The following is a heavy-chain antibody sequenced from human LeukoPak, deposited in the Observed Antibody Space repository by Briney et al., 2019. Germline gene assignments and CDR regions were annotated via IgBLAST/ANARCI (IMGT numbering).Heavy chain of an antibody. D-gene: IGHD1-26*01. CDR2: INSGSTYT. V-gene: IGHV3-21*01. J-gene: IGHJ4*02. CDR3: ARVLMGATGFDY. Sequence: KPGGSLRLSCAASGFTFSSYSMNWVRQAPGKGLEWVSSINSGSTYTYYTESVKGRFTVSRDNAKNSLFLQMNSLRAEDTAIYYCARVLMGATGFDYWGQGTPVTVSS. CDR1: GFTFSSYS.